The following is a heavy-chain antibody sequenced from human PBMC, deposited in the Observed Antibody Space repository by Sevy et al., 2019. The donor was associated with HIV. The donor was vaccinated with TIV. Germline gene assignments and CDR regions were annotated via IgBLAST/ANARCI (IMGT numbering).Heavy chain of an antibody. CDR2: IWNDGSNK. V-gene: IGHV3-33*01. D-gene: IGHD3-22*01. CDR3: ARGGDFNDRSAKRDFDY. CDR1: GFTFSNYG. Sequence: SLRLSCAASGFTFSNYGMHWVRQAPGKGLEWVAVIWNDGSNKYYADSVKGRFTISRDNSKNTLYLQMNSLRVEDTAMYFCARGGDFNDRSAKRDFDYWGQGTLVFVSS. J-gene: IGHJ4*02.